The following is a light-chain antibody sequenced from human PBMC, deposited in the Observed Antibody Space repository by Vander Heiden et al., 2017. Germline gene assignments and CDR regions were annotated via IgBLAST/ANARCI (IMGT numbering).Light chain of an antibody. V-gene: IGKV3-11*02. CDR2: DAS. Sequence: EIVLTQSPATLSLSPGVRATLTCRASQSVRSYLAWYQQKPGQAPRLLIYDASDRGTSIPTGFSGSGSGRAFTITISSLEPEEFALYYCQQCSNWPLTFGGGTRLEIK. CDR3: QQCSNWPLT. J-gene: IGKJ4*01. CDR1: QSVRSY.